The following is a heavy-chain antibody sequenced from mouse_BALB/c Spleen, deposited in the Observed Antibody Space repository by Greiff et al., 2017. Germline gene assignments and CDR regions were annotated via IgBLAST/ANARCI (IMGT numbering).Heavy chain of an antibody. CDR3: AREYYGSSLYWYFDV. D-gene: IGHD1-1*01. J-gene: IGHJ1*01. V-gene: IGHV14-1*02. CDR1: GFNIKDYY. CDR2: IDPENGNT. Sequence: VQLQQSGAELVRPGALVKLSCKASGFNIKDYYMHWVKQRPEQGLEWIGWIDPENGNTIYDPKFQGKASITADTSSNTAYLQLSSLTSEDTAVYYCAREYYGSSLYWYFDVWGAGTTVTVSS.